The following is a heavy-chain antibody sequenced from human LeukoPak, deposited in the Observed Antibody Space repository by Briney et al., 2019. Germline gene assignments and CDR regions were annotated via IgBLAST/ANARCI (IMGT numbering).Heavy chain of an antibody. J-gene: IGHJ5*02. D-gene: IGHD1-26*01. Sequence: ASVKVSCKASGYTFTSYGISWVRQAPGQGLEWMGWISAHNGNTNYAQKLQGRVTMTTDTSTSTAYMELRSLRSDDTAVYYCARDRRVVGAGGWFDPWGQGTLVTVSS. CDR1: GYTFTSYG. CDR2: ISAHNGNT. V-gene: IGHV1-18*01. CDR3: ARDRRVVGAGGWFDP.